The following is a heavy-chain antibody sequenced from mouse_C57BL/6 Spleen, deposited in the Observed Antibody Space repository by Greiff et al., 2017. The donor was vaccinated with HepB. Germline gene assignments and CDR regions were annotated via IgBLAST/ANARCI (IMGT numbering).Heavy chain of an antibody. Sequence: DVKLQESGGGLVKPGGSLKLSCAASGFTFSDYGMHWVRQAPEKGLEWVAYISSGSSTIYYADTVKGRFTISRDNAKNTLFLQMTSLRSEDTAMYYCARGSNFDYWGQGTTLTVSS. J-gene: IGHJ2*01. D-gene: IGHD1-1*01. CDR2: ISSGSSTI. CDR1: GFTFSDYG. CDR3: ARGSNFDY. V-gene: IGHV5-17*01.